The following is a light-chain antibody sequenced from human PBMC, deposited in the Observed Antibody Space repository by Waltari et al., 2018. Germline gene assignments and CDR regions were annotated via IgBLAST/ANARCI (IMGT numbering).Light chain of an antibody. CDR1: NNDVGRFNR. CDR2: DDT. Sequence: PGQSNTISCTGTNNDVGRFNRVSWYQQHPGKAHKLMMYDDTKRPSGVSNRFSGSTSGNTASLTISGLQAEDEAAYFCCSHVGDETYGFGTGTKVTVL. CDR3: CSHVGDETYG. J-gene: IGLJ1*01. V-gene: IGLV2-23*01.